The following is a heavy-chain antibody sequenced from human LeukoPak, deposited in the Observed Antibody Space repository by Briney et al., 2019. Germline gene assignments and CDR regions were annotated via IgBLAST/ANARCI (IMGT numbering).Heavy chain of an antibody. CDR3: ARRRAARPGNYFDY. V-gene: IGHV4-34*01. CDR1: GGSFSGYY. CDR2: INHSGST. J-gene: IGHJ4*02. D-gene: IGHD6-6*01. Sequence: KPSETLSLTCAVYGGSFSGYYWSWIRQPPGKGLEWIGEINHSGSTNYNPSLKSRVTISVDTPKNQFSLKLSSVTAADTAVYYCARRRAARPGNYFDYWGQGTLVTVSS.